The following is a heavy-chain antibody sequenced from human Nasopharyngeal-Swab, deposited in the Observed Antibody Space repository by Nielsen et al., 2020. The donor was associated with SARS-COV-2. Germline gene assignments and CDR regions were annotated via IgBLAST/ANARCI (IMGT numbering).Heavy chain of an antibody. CDR3: ARESIAAAGPGMDV. CDR2: IKSDGSST. J-gene: IGHJ6*02. CDR1: GFIFSSYW. V-gene: IGHV3-74*01. D-gene: IGHD6-13*01. Sequence: GGSLRLCCAASGFIFSSYWMHWVRQAPGKGLVWVSRIKSDGSSTSYADSVKGRFTISRDNAKNTLFLQMNSLRAEDTAVYYCARESIAAAGPGMDVWGQGTTVTVSS.